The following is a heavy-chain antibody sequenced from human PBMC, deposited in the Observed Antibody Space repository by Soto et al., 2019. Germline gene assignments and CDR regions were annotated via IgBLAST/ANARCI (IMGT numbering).Heavy chain of an antibody. CDR1: GGTFSSYA. CDR3: ARGGHSSGWYPAY. V-gene: IGHV1-69*01. Sequence: QVQLVQSGTEVKKPGSSVKVSCKASGGTFSSYAISWLRQAPGQGLEWMGGINPIFGTANNAQKFQGRVTINADESPSTAYMDVSSLRSEYTAVYYCARGGHSSGWYPAYWGQGTLVTVSS. J-gene: IGHJ4*02. D-gene: IGHD6-19*01. CDR2: INPIFGTA.